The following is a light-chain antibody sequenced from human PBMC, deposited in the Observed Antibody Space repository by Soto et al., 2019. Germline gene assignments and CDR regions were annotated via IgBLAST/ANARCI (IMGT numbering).Light chain of an antibody. CDR3: QQYGTSPRT. J-gene: IGKJ1*01. Sequence: EIVLTQSPGTLSLSPGERATLSCRASQSLSSTYIAWYQQNHGQAPSLLIYGASSRATGIPDRFSGSGSGTDFSLTISRLEPEDFAVYYCQQYGTSPRTFGQGTKVEIK. CDR1: QSLSSTY. CDR2: GAS. V-gene: IGKV3-20*01.